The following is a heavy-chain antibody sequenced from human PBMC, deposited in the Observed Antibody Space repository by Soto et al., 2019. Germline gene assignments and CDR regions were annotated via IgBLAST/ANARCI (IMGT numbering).Heavy chain of an antibody. D-gene: IGHD2-15*01. CDR1: GGSISSSSYY. Sequence: SETLSLTCTVSGGSISSSSYYWGWIRQPPGKGLEWIGSIYYSGSTYYNPSLKSRVTISVDTSKNQFSLKLSSVTAADTAVYYCASVLGYCSGGSCYPGYFDYWGQGTLVTVSS. J-gene: IGHJ4*02. CDR2: IYYSGST. CDR3: ASVLGYCSGGSCYPGYFDY. V-gene: IGHV4-39*01.